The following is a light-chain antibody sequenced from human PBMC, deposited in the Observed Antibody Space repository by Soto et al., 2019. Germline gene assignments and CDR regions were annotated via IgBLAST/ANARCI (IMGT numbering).Light chain of an antibody. Sequence: EIVLTQSPGTLSLSPGERATLSCKASQSVSSNFLAWYQRKPGQAPRLLIYGASYRATDIAYRFSGSGSGTDFTLTINRLEPEDFAVYYCQQYGTSPPTFGQGTKVEI. J-gene: IGKJ1*01. V-gene: IGKV3-20*01. CDR1: QSVSSNF. CDR3: QQYGTSPPT. CDR2: GAS.